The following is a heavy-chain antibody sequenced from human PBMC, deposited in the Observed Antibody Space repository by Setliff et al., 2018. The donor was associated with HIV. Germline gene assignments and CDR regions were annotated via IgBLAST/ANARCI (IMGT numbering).Heavy chain of an antibody. CDR3: ARGRNYDSSGYGDYYYYMDV. Sequence: VASVKVSCKASGGTFSGYPISWVRQAPGQGLEWMGGIIPIFGTTHYAQKFQGRVTVTADESTSTAYMQLSSLRSDDTAVYYCARGRNYDSSGYGDYYYYMDVWGKGTTVTVSS. CDR2: IIPIFGTT. CDR1: GGTFSGYP. V-gene: IGHV1-69*13. J-gene: IGHJ6*03. D-gene: IGHD3-22*01.